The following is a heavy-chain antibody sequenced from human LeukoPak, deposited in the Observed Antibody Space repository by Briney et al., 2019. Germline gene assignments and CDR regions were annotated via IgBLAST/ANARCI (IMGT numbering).Heavy chain of an antibody. V-gene: IGHV4-61*08. CDR1: GGSISSGDYY. J-gene: IGHJ1*01. D-gene: IGHD2-21*02. CDR2: IHYSGIT. CDR3: ARVRTASEKIYLRHPTPEYFQD. Sequence: SETLSLTCTVSGGSISSGDYYWSWIRQLPGKGLEWIGYIHYSGITDYNPSLKSRVTISLDTSKNQFSLKLNSVTAADTAMYFCARVRTASEKIYLRHPTPEYFQDWGQGTLVTVSS.